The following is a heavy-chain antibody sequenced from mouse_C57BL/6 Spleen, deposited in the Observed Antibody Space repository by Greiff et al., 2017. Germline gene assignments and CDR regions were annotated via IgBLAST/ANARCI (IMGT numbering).Heavy chain of an antibody. V-gene: IGHV1-69*01. CDR2: IDPSDSYT. D-gene: IGHD3-2*02. J-gene: IGHJ2*01. Sequence: QVQLQQPGAELVMPGASVKLSCKASGYTFTSYWMHWVKQRPGQGLEWIGEIDPSDSYTNYNQKFKGKSTLTVDKSSRTAYMQLSSLTSEDSAVYYCARGAQAGDYWGQGTTLTVSS. CDR1: GYTFTSYW. CDR3: ARGAQAGDY.